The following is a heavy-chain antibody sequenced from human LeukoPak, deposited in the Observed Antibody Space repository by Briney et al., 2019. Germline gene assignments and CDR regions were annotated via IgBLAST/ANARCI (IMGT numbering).Heavy chain of an antibody. D-gene: IGHD3-3*01. CDR2: IKQDGSEK. CDR3: ARDQYYDFWSGYVGGYYYYGMYV. CDR1: GFTFSSYW. V-gene: IGHV3-7*01. J-gene: IGHJ6*02. Sequence: GGSLRLSCAASGFTFSSYWMSWVRQAPGKGLEWVANIKQDGSEKYYVDSVKGRFTISRDNAKNSLYLQMNSLRAEDTAVYYCARDQYYDFWSGYVGGYYYYGMYVWGQGTTVTVSS.